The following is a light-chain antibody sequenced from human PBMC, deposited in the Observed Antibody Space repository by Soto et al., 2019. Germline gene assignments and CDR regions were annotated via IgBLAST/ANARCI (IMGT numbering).Light chain of an antibody. V-gene: IGKV1-5*03. CDR3: QQYYSYPYN. CDR1: PSINNW. J-gene: IGKJ2*01. Sequence: DIQMTQSPSTLSASVGDIVTITCRTSPSINNWLAWYQQKPGQAPTLLISKASLLESGVPSRFSGSGSGTEFTLTISSLQPDDFAPYYCQQYYSYPYNFAQGTKLE. CDR2: KAS.